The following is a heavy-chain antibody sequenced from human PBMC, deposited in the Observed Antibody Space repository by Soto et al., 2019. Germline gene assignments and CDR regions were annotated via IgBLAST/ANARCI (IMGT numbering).Heavy chain of an antibody. Sequence: QVQLQESGPGLVKPSETLSLTCTVSGGSINNYYWSWIRQPPGKGLEWIGYIFYSGSTNYNPSLKNRVTISVDTSRNQFSLTLSSVTAADTAVYYCARHKYGSGVSYFDPWGQGTLVTVSS. CDR2: IFYSGST. D-gene: IGHD3-10*01. CDR1: GGSINNYY. CDR3: ARHKYGSGVSYFDP. J-gene: IGHJ5*02. V-gene: IGHV4-59*08.